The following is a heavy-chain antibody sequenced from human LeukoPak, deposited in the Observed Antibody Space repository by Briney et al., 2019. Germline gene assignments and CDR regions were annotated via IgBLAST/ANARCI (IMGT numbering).Heavy chain of an antibody. D-gene: IGHD2-2*01. CDR3: AKDHFGYSSSSDFDY. J-gene: IGHJ4*02. CDR2: FDPEDGET. CDR1: GYTLTELS. V-gene: IGHV1-24*01. Sequence: ASVKVSCKVSGYTLTELSMHWVRQAPGKGLEWMGGFDPEDGETIYAQKFQGRVTMTEDTSTDTAYMELSSLRSEDTAVYYCAKDHFGYSSSSDFDYWGQGTLVTVSS.